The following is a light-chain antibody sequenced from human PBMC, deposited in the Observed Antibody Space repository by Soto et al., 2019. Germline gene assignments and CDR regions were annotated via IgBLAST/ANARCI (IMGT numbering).Light chain of an antibody. CDR2: STS. Sequence: QTVVTQEPSLTVSPGGTVTLTCASSTGAVTRGYYPGWFQQRPGQAPTSLIHSTSIKHSWTPARFSGSLLGGKAALTLSAVQREDEADYYCLLYFDGAQVFVGGTKVTVL. J-gene: IGLJ3*02. V-gene: IGLV7-43*01. CDR1: TGAVTRGYY. CDR3: LLYFDGAQV.